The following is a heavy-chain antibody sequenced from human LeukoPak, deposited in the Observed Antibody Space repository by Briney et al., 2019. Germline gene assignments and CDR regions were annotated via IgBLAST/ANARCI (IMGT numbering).Heavy chain of an antibody. CDR1: GYTFTSYG. Sequence: ASVKVSCKASGYTFTSYGISWVRQAPGQGLEWMGGIIPIFGTANYAQKFQGRVTITADESTSTAYMELSSLRSEDTAVYYCARPGAATVLYAFDIWGQGTMVTVSS. V-gene: IGHV1-69*13. D-gene: IGHD2-15*01. CDR2: IIPIFGTA. CDR3: ARPGAATVLYAFDI. J-gene: IGHJ3*02.